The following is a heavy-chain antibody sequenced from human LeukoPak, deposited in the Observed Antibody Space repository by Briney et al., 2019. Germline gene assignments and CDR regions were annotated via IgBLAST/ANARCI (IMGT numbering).Heavy chain of an antibody. V-gene: IGHV3-23*01. Sequence: SGGSLRLSCAASGFTFSTYTMAWVRQAPGGGVGWVSCISDDGRTYYADSVKGRFAISRDNSKSMMSLQMDSLRAEDTAVYYCVKDFGRNIGGPGYWGRGTLVTVSS. CDR1: GFTFSTYT. CDR2: ISDDGRT. D-gene: IGHD2/OR15-2a*01. CDR3: VKDFGRNIGGPGY. J-gene: IGHJ4*02.